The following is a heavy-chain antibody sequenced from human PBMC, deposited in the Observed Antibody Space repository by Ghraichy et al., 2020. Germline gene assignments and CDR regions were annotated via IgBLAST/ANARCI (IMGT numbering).Heavy chain of an antibody. CDR2: VYHSGST. J-gene: IGHJ4*02. CDR1: GDSITSTNYY. V-gene: IGHV4-39*01. D-gene: IGHD1-1*01. Sequence: SETLSLTCTVSGDSITSTNYYWGWIRQPPGKGLEWIGSVYHSGSTYYNPSLKSRVNIFVDTSRNQFSLRLNSVTAADTSVYYCARQLVQPLHDCWGQGSLVTVS. CDR3: ARQLVQPLHDC.